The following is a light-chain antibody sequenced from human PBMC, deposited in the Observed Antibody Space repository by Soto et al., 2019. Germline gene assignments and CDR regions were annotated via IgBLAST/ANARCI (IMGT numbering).Light chain of an antibody. CDR2: GAY. V-gene: IGKV3-15*01. J-gene: IGKJ1*01. CDR3: QQYNNWRPWT. Sequence: EIVMTQSPATLSVSPGERATLSCRASQSVSSNLAWYQQKPGQAPRLLIYGAYTRATGIPARFSGSGSGTEVTLTISSLQSEDFAVYYCQQYNNWRPWTFGQGTKVEIK. CDR1: QSVSSN.